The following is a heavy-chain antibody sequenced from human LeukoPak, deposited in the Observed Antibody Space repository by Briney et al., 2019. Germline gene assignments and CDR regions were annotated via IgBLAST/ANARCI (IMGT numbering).Heavy chain of an antibody. J-gene: IGHJ6*03. V-gene: IGHV3-30*04. CDR1: GFTFSSYA. CDR3: ARDWSYDFWSGSYYYYYYMDV. Sequence: GRSLRLSCAASGFTFSSYAMHWVRQAPGKGLEWVAVISYDGSNKYYADSVKGRFTISRDNAKNTLYLQMNSLRAEDTAVYYCARDWSYDFWSGSYYYYYYMDVWGKGTTVTVSS. D-gene: IGHD3-3*01. CDR2: ISYDGSNK.